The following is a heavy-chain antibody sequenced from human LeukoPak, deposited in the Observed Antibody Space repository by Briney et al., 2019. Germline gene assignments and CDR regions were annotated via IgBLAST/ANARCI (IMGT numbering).Heavy chain of an antibody. D-gene: IGHD6-19*01. CDR2: IIPIIGTA. J-gene: IGHJ4*02. CDR1: GGTFSSYA. CDR3: ARDLVAGIFDY. Sequence: ASVKVSCKASGGTFSSYAISWVRQAPGQGLEWMGRIIPIIGTANYAQKFQGRVTITTDESTSTAYMELSSLRSEDTAVYYCARDLVAGIFDYWGQGTLVTVSS. V-gene: IGHV1-69*05.